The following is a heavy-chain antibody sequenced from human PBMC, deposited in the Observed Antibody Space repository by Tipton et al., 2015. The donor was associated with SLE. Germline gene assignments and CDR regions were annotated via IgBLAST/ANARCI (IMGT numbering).Heavy chain of an antibody. CDR1: GYPLFEYA. D-gene: IGHD2-8*01. V-gene: IGHV7-4-1*02. Sequence: QVQLVQSGSELKEPGASVHISCKTSGYPLFEYAMNWVRKAPGQGLEWLGWINTKTGNPKYAQNFTGRFVFSLDTSVSTAYLQISSLKAEDTAVYFCAREYAGVLNAAFDVWGQGTMVSVSS. J-gene: IGHJ3*01. CDR3: AREYAGVLNAAFDV. CDR2: INTKTGNP.